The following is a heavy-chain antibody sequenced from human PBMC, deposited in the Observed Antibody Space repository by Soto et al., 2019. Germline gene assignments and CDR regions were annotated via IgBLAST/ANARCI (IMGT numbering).Heavy chain of an antibody. CDR1: GFTFSSYG. Sequence: GGSLRLSCAASGFTFSSYGMHWVRQAPGKGLEWVAVIWYDGSNKYYADSVKGRFTISRDNSKNTLYLQMNSLRAEDTAVYYCAREHYYDSSGYSRTTIDYWGQGTLVTVSS. V-gene: IGHV3-33*01. CDR3: AREHYYDSSGYSRTTIDY. J-gene: IGHJ4*02. CDR2: IWYDGSNK. D-gene: IGHD3-22*01.